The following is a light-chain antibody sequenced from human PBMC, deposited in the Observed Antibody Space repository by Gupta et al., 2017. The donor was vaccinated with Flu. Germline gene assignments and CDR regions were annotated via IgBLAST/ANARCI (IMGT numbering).Light chain of an antibody. V-gene: IGLV2-8*01. CDR3: SAYAGSDKDV. CDR2: EVS. J-gene: IGLJ1*01. CDR1: SSDVGGFNY. Sequence: TSSDVGGFNYVSWYKQHPGKVPKLMIYEVSQRPSGVPDRFSGSKSGYTASLTVSGLQAEDEADYYCSAYAGSDKDVFGTGTKVTVL.